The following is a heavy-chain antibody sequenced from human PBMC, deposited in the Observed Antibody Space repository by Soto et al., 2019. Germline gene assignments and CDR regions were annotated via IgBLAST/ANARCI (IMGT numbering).Heavy chain of an antibody. J-gene: IGHJ6*02. V-gene: IGHV4-31*03. Sequence: SETLSLTCTVSGGSISSGGYYWSWIRQHPGKGLEWIGYIYYSGSTYYNPSLKSRVTISVDTSKNQFSLKLSSVTAADTAVYYCARARREYGSGNHATPYYYYYYVMDVWGQGTTVTVSS. D-gene: IGHD3-10*01. CDR3: ARARREYGSGNHATPYYYYYYVMDV. CDR2: IYYSGST. CDR1: GGSISSGGYY.